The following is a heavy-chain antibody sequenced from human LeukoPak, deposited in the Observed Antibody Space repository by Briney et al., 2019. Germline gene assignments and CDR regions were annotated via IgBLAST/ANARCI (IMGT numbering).Heavy chain of an antibody. J-gene: IGHJ4*02. Sequence: ASVKVSCKASGYTFRSYAISWVRQAPGQGLEWMGWISAYNGNRNYAQKLQGRVTMTTDTSTSTAYMELRSLRSDDTAVYYCVRLIPQVVVPGAVDYWGQGTLVTVSS. CDR3: VRLIPQVVVPGAVDY. V-gene: IGHV1-18*01. CDR2: ISAYNGNR. D-gene: IGHD2-2*01. CDR1: GYTFRSYA.